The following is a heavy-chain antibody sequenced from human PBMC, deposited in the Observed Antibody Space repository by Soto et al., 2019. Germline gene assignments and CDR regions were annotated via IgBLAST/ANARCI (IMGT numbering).Heavy chain of an antibody. D-gene: IGHD2-2*01. Sequence: GGSLRLSCAASGFTFSSYSMNWVRQAPGKGLEWVSYISSSSSTIYYADSVKGRFTISRDNAKNSLYLQMNSLRDEDTAVYYCARDFLYPLVPAHFDYWGQGTLVTVSS. CDR1: GFTFSSYS. CDR2: ISSSSSTI. CDR3: ARDFLYPLVPAHFDY. V-gene: IGHV3-48*02. J-gene: IGHJ4*02.